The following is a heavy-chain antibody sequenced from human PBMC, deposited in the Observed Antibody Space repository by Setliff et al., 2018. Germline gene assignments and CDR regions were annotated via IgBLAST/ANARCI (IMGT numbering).Heavy chain of an antibody. CDR1: GASISSYY. V-gene: IGHV4-4*08. CDR3: ARIAYGSGSYYFDY. J-gene: IGHJ4*02. D-gene: IGHD3-10*01. Sequence: PSETLSLTCSVSGASISSYYWSWIRQPPGKGLEWIGYIYTSGTTKYNPSLKSRVTISIDTSKSQFSLNLGSVTAADTAVYYCARIAYGSGSYYFDYWGREPWSPSPQ. CDR2: IYTSGTT.